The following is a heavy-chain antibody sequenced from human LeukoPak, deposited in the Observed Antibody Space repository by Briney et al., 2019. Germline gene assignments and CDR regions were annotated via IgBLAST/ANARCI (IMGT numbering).Heavy chain of an antibody. CDR1: GGSFSGYY. D-gene: IGHD5-18*01. J-gene: IGHJ5*02. CDR2: INHSGST. V-gene: IGHV4-34*01. CDR3: APRGDIEHSYGYGKWFDP. Sequence: KASETLSLTCAVYGGSFSGYYWSWIRQPPGKGLEWIGEINHSGSTNCNASLKSRVTISVDTSKNQFSLRLSSVTAADTAVYYCAPRGDIEHSYGYGKWFDPWGQGTRVTVSS.